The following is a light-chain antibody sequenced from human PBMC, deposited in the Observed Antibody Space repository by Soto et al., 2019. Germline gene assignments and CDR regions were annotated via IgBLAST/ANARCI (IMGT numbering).Light chain of an antibody. CDR3: QQYNNWPPWT. CDR2: GAS. V-gene: IGKV3-15*01. J-gene: IGKJ1*01. Sequence: EIVMTQSPATLSVSPGERATLSCRASQSVSSNLAWYQQKPGQAPRLLIYGASTRATGIPARFSGSGSGTEFTLTTSSLQSEGFAVYYCQQYNNWPPWTCGQGTKVEIK. CDR1: QSVSSN.